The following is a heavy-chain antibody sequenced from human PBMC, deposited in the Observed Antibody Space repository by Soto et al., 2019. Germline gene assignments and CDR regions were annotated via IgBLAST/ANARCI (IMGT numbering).Heavy chain of an antibody. CDR2: INPSTGDT. CDR1: GCNLITHY. J-gene: IGHJ4*02. V-gene: IGHV1-46*01. Sequence: GASVKVSCKASGCNLITHYMHWVRQAPGQGPEWMGVINPSTGDTSYAQKFQGRVTMARDTYTSTVYMELSNLRYDDTAVYFCARDFGEVSTTWVGYLEFWGQGTPVTVSS. D-gene: IGHD3-3*01. CDR3: ARDFGEVSTTWVGYLEF.